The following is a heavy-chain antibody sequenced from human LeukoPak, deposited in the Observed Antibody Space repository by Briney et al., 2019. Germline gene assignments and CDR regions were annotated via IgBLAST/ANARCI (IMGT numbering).Heavy chain of an antibody. CDR3: ARDKVVGATYFDY. Sequence: QPGGSLRLSCAASGFTFSSYWMHWVRQVPGKGLVWVSRINRDGSSTSYADSVKGRVTISRDNAKNTLYLQMNSLRAEDTAVYYCARDKVVGATYFDYWGQGTLVTVSS. CDR1: GFTFSSYW. V-gene: IGHV3-74*01. J-gene: IGHJ4*02. CDR2: INRDGSST. D-gene: IGHD1-26*01.